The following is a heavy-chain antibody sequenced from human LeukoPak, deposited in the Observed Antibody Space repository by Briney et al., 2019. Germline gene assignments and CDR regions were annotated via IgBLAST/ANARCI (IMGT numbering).Heavy chain of an antibody. D-gene: IGHD1-26*01. CDR2: INPNSGGT. CDR3: ATSELRRLDAFDI. CDR1: GYTFTGYY. J-gene: IGHJ3*02. Sequence: ASVKVSCKASGYTFTGYYMLWVRQAPGQGLEWMGWINPNSGGTNYAQKFQGRVTMTRDTSISTAYVELSRLRSDDTAVYYCATSELRRLDAFDIWGQGTMVTVSS. V-gene: IGHV1-2*02.